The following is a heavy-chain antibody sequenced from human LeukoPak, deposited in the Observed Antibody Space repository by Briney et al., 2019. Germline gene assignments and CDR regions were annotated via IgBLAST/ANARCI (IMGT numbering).Heavy chain of an antibody. V-gene: IGHV4-61*02. CDR3: ARLHFFGYSGYAFDY. CDR2: IYTSGST. D-gene: IGHD5-12*01. J-gene: IGHJ4*02. CDR1: GGSISSGSYY. Sequence: SETLSLTCTVSGGSISSGSYYWSWIRQPAGKGLEWIGRIYTSGSTNYNPSLKSRVTILVDTSKNQFSLRLSSVTAADTAVYYCARLHFFGYSGYAFDYWGQGTLVTVSS.